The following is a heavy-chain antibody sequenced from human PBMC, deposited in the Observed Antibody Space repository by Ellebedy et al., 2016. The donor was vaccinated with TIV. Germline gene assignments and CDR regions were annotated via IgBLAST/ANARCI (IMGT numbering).Heavy chain of an antibody. V-gene: IGHV4-34*01. CDR3: ARRPAAYCSGGSCYLFDY. Sequence: MPSETLSLTCAVYGGSFSGSYWSWIRQPPGKGLGWIGEINHSARTNYNPSLTSRITRSVETSKNQFSLKLSSVTAADTAVYYCARRPAAYCSGGSCYLFDYWGQGNLVTVSS. J-gene: IGHJ4*02. D-gene: IGHD2-15*01. CDR2: INHSART. CDR1: GGSFSGSY.